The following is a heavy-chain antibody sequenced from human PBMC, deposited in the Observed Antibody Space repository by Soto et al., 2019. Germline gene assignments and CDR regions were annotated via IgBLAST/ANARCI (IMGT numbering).Heavy chain of an antibody. D-gene: IGHD2-15*01. CDR3: ARKSTLGCSGGSCYSYYQSSYYYYYMDV. J-gene: IGHJ6*03. V-gene: IGHV1-18*01. CDR1: GYTFTSYG. Sequence: ASVKVSCKASGYTFTSYGISWVRQAPGQGLEWMGWISAYNGNTNYAQKLQGRVTMTTDTSTSTAYMELRSLRSGDTAVYYCARKSTLGCSGGSCYSYYQSSYYYYYMDVWGKGTTVTVSS. CDR2: ISAYNGNT.